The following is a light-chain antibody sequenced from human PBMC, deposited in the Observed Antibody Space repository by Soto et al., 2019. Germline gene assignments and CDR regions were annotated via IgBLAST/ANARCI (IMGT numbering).Light chain of an antibody. Sequence: EIVLTQSPDTLSLSPGERATLSCRASQSVSSALLAWYQQKPGQAPRLLIYRASTRATGIPDRFTGSGSGTDFTLTISRLEPEXFAVYYCQQYESSPLTFGGGTKVEIK. CDR1: QSVSSAL. V-gene: IGKV3-20*01. J-gene: IGKJ4*01. CDR2: RAS. CDR3: QQYESSPLT.